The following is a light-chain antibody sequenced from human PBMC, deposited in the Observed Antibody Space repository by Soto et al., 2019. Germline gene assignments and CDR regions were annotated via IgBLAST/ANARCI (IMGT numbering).Light chain of an antibody. CDR1: QSVRNN. Sequence: EMVMTQSPDTLSVSPGERATLSCRASQSVRNNLAWYQQKPGQAPRLLIYGASTRATGIPARFSGSGSGTEFTLTISSLQSEDFAVYYCHQYNDWPYTFGQGTKLEIK. CDR2: GAS. CDR3: HQYNDWPYT. V-gene: IGKV3-15*01. J-gene: IGKJ2*01.